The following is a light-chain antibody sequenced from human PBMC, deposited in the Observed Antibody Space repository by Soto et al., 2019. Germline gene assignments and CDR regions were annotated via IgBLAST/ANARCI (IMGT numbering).Light chain of an antibody. V-gene: IGLV2-23*01. CDR2: EGS. CDR1: SSDVGSYNL. CDR3: SSYAGSHTWV. J-gene: IGLJ3*02. Sequence: QSALTQPASVSGSPGQSITISCTGTSSDVGSYNLVSWYQQHLGKAPKLMIYEGSKRPSGVSYRFSGSKSGNTASLTISWVHSEDEDNYYCSSYAGSHTWVFGGGTQLTV.